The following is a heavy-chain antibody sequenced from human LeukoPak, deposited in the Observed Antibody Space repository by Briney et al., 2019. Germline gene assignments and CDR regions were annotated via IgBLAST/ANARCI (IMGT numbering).Heavy chain of an antibody. Sequence: ASVKVSCKASGYTFTSYGINWVRQAPGQGLEWMGWIRVYNGNTNYAQKLQGRVTMTTDTSTSTAYMELRSLRSDDTAIYSCARPRLEYCSGGSCFDAFDIWGQGTMVTVSS. V-gene: IGHV1-18*01. D-gene: IGHD2-15*01. CDR1: GYTFTSYG. CDR2: IRVYNGNT. J-gene: IGHJ3*02. CDR3: ARPRLEYCSGGSCFDAFDI.